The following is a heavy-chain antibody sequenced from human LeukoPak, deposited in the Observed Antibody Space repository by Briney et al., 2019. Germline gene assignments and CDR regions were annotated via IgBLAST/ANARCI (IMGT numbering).Heavy chain of an antibody. Sequence: GGSLRLSCAASGFTFSSYAMSWVRQAPGKGLEWVSAISGSGGSTYYADSVKGRFTISRDNSKNTLYLQMNSLRAEDTAVYYCAKDRWAVVVPAAMGGGFDHWGQGTLVTVSS. V-gene: IGHV3-23*01. J-gene: IGHJ4*02. D-gene: IGHD2-2*01. CDR2: ISGSGGST. CDR3: AKDRWAVVVPAAMGGGFDH. CDR1: GFTFSSYA.